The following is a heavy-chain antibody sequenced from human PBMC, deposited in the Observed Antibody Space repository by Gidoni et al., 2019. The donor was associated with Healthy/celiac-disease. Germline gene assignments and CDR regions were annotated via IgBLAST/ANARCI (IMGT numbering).Heavy chain of an antibody. D-gene: IGHD3-10*01. CDR3: AREKVRGVIITGQGTHLDY. V-gene: IGHV4-34*01. CDR2: INHSGST. Sequence: QVQLQQWGAGLLKPSETLSLTCAVYGGSFSGYYWSWIRQPPGKGLEWIGEINHSGSTNYNPSLKSRVTISVDTSKNQFSLKLSSVTAADTAVYYCAREKVRGVIITGQGTHLDYWGQGTLVTVSS. J-gene: IGHJ4*02. CDR1: GGSFSGYY.